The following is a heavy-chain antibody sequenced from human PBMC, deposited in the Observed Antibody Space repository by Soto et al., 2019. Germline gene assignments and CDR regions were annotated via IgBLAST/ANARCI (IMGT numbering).Heavy chain of an antibody. V-gene: IGHV1-18*01. Sequence: QVQLVQSGAEVKKPGASVTVSCKASGYTFTNYGINWVRQAPGQGLEWMGWISAYSGHTNYAQKLQARVTMTTDTSTSTADMELRSLRSDDTAVYYCARRPHLADNVELDYWGQGTLVTVSS. CDR3: ARRPHLADNVELDY. D-gene: IGHD6-19*01. CDR1: GYTFTNYG. CDR2: ISAYSGHT. J-gene: IGHJ4*02.